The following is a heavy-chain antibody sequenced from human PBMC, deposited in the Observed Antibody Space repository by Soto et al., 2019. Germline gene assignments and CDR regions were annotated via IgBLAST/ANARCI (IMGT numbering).Heavy chain of an antibody. CDR2: IYYSGST. CDR1: GGSISSYY. V-gene: IGHV4-59*08. CDR3: ARRDTATDFDY. D-gene: IGHD5-18*01. Sequence: QVQLQESGPGLVKPSETLSLTCTDSGGSISSYYWSWIRQPPGKGLEWIGYIYYSGSTNYNPSLKRRVTISVDMSKNQFSLKLSSVTAADTAVYYCARRDTATDFDYWGQGTLVTVSS. J-gene: IGHJ4*02.